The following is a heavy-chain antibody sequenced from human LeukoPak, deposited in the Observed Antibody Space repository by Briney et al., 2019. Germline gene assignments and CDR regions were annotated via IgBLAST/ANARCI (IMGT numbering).Heavy chain of an antibody. CDR3: ARRNTGYSSGCFDF. V-gene: IGHV4-59*01. J-gene: IGHJ4*02. CDR1: GGSISSYY. CDR2: IYFTGTT. D-gene: IGHD3-22*01. Sequence: SETLSLTCTVSGGSISSYYWSWIRQPPGKGLEWIGYIYFTGTTNYNPSLKSRVTISIDTSKNQFSLTLRSVTAADTAVYYCARRNTGYSSGCFDFWGQVTLVTV.